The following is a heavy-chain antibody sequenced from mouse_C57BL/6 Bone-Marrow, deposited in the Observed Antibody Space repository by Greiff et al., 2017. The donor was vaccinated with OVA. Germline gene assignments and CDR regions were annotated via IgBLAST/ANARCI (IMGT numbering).Heavy chain of an antibody. CDR2: ISYDGSN. CDR1: GYSITSGYY. J-gene: IGHJ1*03. V-gene: IGHV3-6*01. CDR3: ARAYGSRYFDV. D-gene: IGHD1-1*01. Sequence: EVQLQESGPGLVKPSQSLSLTCSVTGYSITSGYYWNWNRQSPGNILEWMGYISYDGSNKYKPSLKNLISITRDTSKNHFFLKLNSVTTEDTATDYCARAYGSRYFDVWGTGTTVTVSA.